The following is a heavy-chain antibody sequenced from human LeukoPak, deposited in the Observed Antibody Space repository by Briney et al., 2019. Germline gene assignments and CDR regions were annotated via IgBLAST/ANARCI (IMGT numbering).Heavy chain of an antibody. D-gene: IGHD3-9*01. V-gene: IGHV4-59*01. CDR2: IYYSGST. Sequence: SETLSLTCTVSGGSISSYYWSWIRQPPGKGLEWIGYIYYSGSTNYNPSLKSRVTISVDTSKNQFSLKLSSVTAADTAVYYCARDFRKDYDILTGYYHVGAFDIWGQGTMVTVSS. CDR1: GGSISSYY. J-gene: IGHJ3*02. CDR3: ARDFRKDYDILTGYYHVGAFDI.